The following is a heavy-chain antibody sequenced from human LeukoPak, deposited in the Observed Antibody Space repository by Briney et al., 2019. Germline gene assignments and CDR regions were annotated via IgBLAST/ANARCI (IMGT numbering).Heavy chain of an antibody. CDR3: ARGRFGELYDAFDI. Sequence: GGSLRLSCAASGFTFSSYAMHWVRQAPGKGLEWVAVISYGGSNKYYADSVKGRFTISRDNSKNTLYLQMNSLRAEDTAVYYCARGRFGELYDAFDIWGQGTMVTVSS. CDR2: ISYGGSNK. J-gene: IGHJ3*02. V-gene: IGHV3-30-3*01. CDR1: GFTFSSYA. D-gene: IGHD3-10*01.